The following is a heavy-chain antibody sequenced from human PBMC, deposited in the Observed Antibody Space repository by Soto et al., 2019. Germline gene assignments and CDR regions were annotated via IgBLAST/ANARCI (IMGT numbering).Heavy chain of an antibody. J-gene: IGHJ1*01. D-gene: IGHD2-21*02. CDR1: GFTFSSYS. V-gene: IGHV3-23*01. CDR2: ISGSGGRT. CDR3: ARHDVALTAESYFQH. Sequence: GGALRLSCEASGFTFSSYSISWVRQAPWQGLEWVSAISGSGGRTCYADSVKGRFTISRDNSKNTLYLQMNSLRADDTAVYYCARHDVALTAESYFQHWGQGTLVTVSS.